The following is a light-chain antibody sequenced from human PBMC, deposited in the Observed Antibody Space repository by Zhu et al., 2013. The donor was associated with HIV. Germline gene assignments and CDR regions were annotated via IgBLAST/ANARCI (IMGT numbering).Light chain of an antibody. CDR3: LQYGTLPWT. CDR2: RAS. V-gene: IGKV3-20*01. J-gene: IGKJ1*01. Sequence: EIVLTQSPATLSLSPGERATLSCRASQSVDNNYLAWYQQKRGQAPRLLTYRASTRATGLPDRFSGSGSGTDFTLTISRLEPEDFAVYFCLQYGTLPWTFGQGTRVEIK. CDR1: QSVDNNY.